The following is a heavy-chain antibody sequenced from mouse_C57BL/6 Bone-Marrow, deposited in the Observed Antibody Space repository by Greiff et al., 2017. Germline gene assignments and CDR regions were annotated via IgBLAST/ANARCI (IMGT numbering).Heavy chain of an antibody. J-gene: IGHJ1*03. CDR3: ARRGPLITTVVAHWYFDV. CDR2: IDPNSGGT. CDR1: GYTFTSYW. D-gene: IGHD1-1*01. Sequence: VQLQQPGAELVKPGASVKLSCKASGYTFTSYWMHWVKQRPGRGLEWIGRIDPNSGGTKYNEKFKSKATLTVDKPSSTAYMQLSSLTSEDSAVYYCARRGPLITTVVAHWYFDVWGTGTTVTVSS. V-gene: IGHV1-72*01.